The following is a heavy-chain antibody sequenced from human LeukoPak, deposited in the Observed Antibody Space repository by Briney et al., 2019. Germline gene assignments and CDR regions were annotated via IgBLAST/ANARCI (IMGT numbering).Heavy chain of an antibody. D-gene: IGHD1-26*01. CDR2: ISSSGSTI. J-gene: IGHJ4*02. CDR3: ARDYDVSGGYGG. V-gene: IGHV3-48*03. CDR1: GFTFSSYE. Sequence: PGGSLRLSCAASGFTFSSYEMNWVRQAPGKGLGWVSYISSSGSTIYYADSVKGRFTISRDNAKNSLYLQMNSLRAEDTAVYYCARDYDVSGGYGGWGQGTLVTVSS.